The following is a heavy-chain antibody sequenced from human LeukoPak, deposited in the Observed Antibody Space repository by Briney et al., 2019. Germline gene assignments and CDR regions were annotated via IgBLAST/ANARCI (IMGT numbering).Heavy chain of an antibody. CDR1: GYTFTSYD. CDR3: ARGKYSSSWYWSPPVNWFDP. Sequence: ASVKVPCKASGYTFTSYDINWVRQATGQGLEWMGWMNPNSGNTGYAQKFQGRVTMTRNTSISTAYMELSSLRSEDTAVYYCARGKYSSSWYWSPPVNWFDPWGQGTLVTVSS. CDR2: MNPNSGNT. J-gene: IGHJ5*02. V-gene: IGHV1-8*01. D-gene: IGHD6-13*01.